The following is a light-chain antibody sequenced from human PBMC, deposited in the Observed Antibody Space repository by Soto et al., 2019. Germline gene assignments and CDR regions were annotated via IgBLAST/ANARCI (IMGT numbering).Light chain of an antibody. Sequence: QSVLTQPPSASGTPGQTVTISCSGSTSNIGSNTVNWYHQVPGTAPKLLIYTNNLRPSGVPDRFSASVSGTSASLAISHLQSEDEGDFYCAAWDGALNGVMFGGGTQLTVL. J-gene: IGLJ3*02. V-gene: IGLV1-44*01. CDR3: AAWDGALNGVM. CDR1: TSNIGSNT. CDR2: TNN.